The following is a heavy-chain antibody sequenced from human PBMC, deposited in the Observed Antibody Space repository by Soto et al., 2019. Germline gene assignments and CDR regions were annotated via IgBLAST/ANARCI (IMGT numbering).Heavy chain of an antibody. J-gene: IGHJ5*02. V-gene: IGHV4-31*03. CDR1: GGYIGSGGYY. CDR2: IYYTGST. Sequence: QVQLQESGPGLVEPSQTLSLTCNVSGGYIGSGGYYWSWIRQHPGKDLEWIGYIYYTGSTYYNRSLRSRVSMSVDTSKNQSSLKLTSVTAADTAVYYCARDKRAAHGTRGSIDPWGQGIRVTVS. D-gene: IGHD6-13*01. CDR3: ARDKRAAHGTRGSIDP.